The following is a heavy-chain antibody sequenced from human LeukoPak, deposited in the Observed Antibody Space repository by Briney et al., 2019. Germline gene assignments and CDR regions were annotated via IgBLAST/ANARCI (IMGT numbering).Heavy chain of an antibody. D-gene: IGHD2-2*01. V-gene: IGHV1-8*01. CDR1: GYTFTSYD. CDR2: MNPNSGNT. J-gene: IGHJ6*02. Sequence: ASVKVSCKASGYTFTSYDINWVRQATGQGLEWMGWMNPNSGNTGYAQKFQGRVTMTRNTSISTAYMELSSLRSEDTAVYYCARAGIVVVPAATGSYYYYYGMDVWGQGTTVTVSS. CDR3: ARAGIVVVPAATGSYYYYYGMDV.